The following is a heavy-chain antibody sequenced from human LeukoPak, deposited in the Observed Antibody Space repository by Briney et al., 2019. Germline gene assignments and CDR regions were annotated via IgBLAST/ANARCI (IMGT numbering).Heavy chain of an antibody. D-gene: IGHD3-22*01. J-gene: IGHJ3*02. V-gene: IGHV1-69*04. CDR2: IIPILGIA. Sequence: ASVKVSCKASGYTFTSYGISWVRQAPGQGLEWMGRIIPILGIANYAQKFQGRVTITADKSTSTAYMELSSLRSEDTAVYYCARGEGNYYDSSGYRAFDIWGQGTMVTVSS. CDR1: GYTFTSYG. CDR3: ARGEGNYYDSSGYRAFDI.